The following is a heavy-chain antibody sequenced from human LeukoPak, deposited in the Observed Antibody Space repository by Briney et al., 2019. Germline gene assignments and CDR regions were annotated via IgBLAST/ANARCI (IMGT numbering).Heavy chain of an antibody. CDR3: ARRFQGRYYYGSGSYPSLNWFDP. J-gene: IGHJ5*02. CDR1: GGSFSGYY. Sequence: PSETLSLTCAVYGGSFSGYYWSWMRQPPGKGLEWIGEINHSGSTNYNPSLKSRVTISVDTSKDQFSLKLSSVTAADTAVYYCARRFQGRYYYGSGSYPSLNWFDPWGQGTLVTVSS. CDR2: INHSGST. D-gene: IGHD3-10*01. V-gene: IGHV4-34*01.